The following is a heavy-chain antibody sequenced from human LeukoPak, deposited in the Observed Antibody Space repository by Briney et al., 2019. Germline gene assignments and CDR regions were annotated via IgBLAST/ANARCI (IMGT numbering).Heavy chain of an antibody. CDR2: IYTSGST. V-gene: IGHV4-4*07. J-gene: IGHJ1*01. D-gene: IGHD3-22*01. CDR1: GGSISSYY. CDR3: ARSVPQYDSIALYFQH. Sequence: SETLSLTCTVSGGSISSYYWSWIRQPAGKGLEWIGRIYTSGSTNYNPSLKSRVTISVDTSKNQFSLKLSSVTAADTAVYFCARSVPQYDSIALYFQHWGQGTLVTVSS.